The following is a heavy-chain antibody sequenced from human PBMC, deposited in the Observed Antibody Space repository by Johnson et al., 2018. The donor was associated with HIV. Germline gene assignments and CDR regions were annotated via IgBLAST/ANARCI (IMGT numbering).Heavy chain of an antibody. CDR1: GFTFSDYY. D-gene: IGHD6-13*01. Sequence: QVQLVESGGGLVKPGGSLRLSCAASGFTFSDYYMSWIRQAPGKGLEWVSYISTSGSTIYYADSVKGRFTISRDNAKNSMYQQMNSLRAEDTAVYYWAGRYSNYAFDIGGQGTMVTVSS. CDR3: AGRYSNYAFDI. CDR2: ISTSGSTI. J-gene: IGHJ3*02. V-gene: IGHV3-11*04.